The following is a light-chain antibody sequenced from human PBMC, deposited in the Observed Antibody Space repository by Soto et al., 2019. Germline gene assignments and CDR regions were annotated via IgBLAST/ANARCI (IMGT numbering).Light chain of an antibody. CDR2: DVS. Sequence: QSALTQPASVSGSPGQSITISCTGTSSDVGGYNYVSWYQQYPGKAPKLMIYDVSTRPSGVSYRFSGSKSGNTASLTISGLQAEDEADYYCSSYTSSSTLGFGGGTQLTVL. V-gene: IGLV2-14*01. CDR1: SSDVGGYNY. CDR3: SSYTSSSTLG. J-gene: IGLJ2*01.